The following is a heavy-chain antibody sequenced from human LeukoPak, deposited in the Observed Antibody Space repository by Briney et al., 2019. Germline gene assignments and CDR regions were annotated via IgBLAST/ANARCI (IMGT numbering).Heavy chain of an antibody. CDR2: LSGNGGST. J-gene: IGHJ4*02. CDR1: GFTFSSNA. D-gene: IGHD2-8*01. V-gene: IGHV3-23*01. Sequence: GGSLRLSCAASGFTFSSNAMSWVRQAPGKGLEWVSTLSGNGGSTFYADSVKGRFTISRDNSKNTLYLQMNSLRAEDTAVYYCAKLGRWANYYFDYWGQGTLVTVSS. CDR3: AKLGRWANYYFDY.